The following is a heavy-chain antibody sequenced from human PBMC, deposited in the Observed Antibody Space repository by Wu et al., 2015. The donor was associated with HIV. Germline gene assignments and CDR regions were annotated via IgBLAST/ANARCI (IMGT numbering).Heavy chain of an antibody. CDR1: GGSFSGYY. Sequence: QVQLQQWGAGLLKPSETLSLTCAVYGGSFSGYYWSWIRQPPGKGLEWIGEINHSGSTNYNPSLKSRVTISVDTSKNQFSLKLSSVTAADTAVYYCAREFLGGYSYGYNYGMDVWGQGTTVTVSS. CDR2: INHSGST. CDR3: AREFLGGYSYGYNYGMDV. V-gene: IGHV4-34*01. J-gene: IGHJ6*02. D-gene: IGHD5-18*01.